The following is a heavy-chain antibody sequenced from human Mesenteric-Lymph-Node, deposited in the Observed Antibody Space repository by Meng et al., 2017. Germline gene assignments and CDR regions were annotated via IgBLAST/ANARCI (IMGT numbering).Heavy chain of an antibody. CDR2: ISGTGGNT. CDR1: EFILSDYA. J-gene: IGHJ5*02. Sequence: EVRLLESGGGLVQPGGSLRLSCAVSEFILSDYAMSWVRQAPGKGLEWVAPISGTGGNTYYADSVKGRFTVSRDNPKNTLYLQMNSLRVDDTAVYYCAKMEPGWYVKTWGQGTLVTVSS. D-gene: IGHD6-19*01. V-gene: IGHV3-23*01. CDR3: AKMEPGWYVKT.